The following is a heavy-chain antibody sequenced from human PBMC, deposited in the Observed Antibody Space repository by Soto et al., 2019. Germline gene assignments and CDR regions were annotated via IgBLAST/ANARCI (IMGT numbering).Heavy chain of an antibody. CDR1: GGSMSGFW. V-gene: IGHV4-59*01. Sequence: SETLSLTCTVSGGSMSGFWGTWTRQPPGKGLEWIAAISDGGTTAYNPALKSRVTISVDTSKKQFSLKLSSVTAADTAVYYCARHGWLVQGVGSYWFDPWGQGTLVTVSS. J-gene: IGHJ5*02. CDR3: ARHGWLVQGVGSYWFDP. D-gene: IGHD6-19*01. CDR2: ISDGGTT.